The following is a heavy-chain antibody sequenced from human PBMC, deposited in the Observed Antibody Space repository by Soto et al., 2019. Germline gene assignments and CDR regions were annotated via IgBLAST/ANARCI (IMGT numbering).Heavy chain of an antibody. CDR3: ARHLYSGDRSGSFGD. D-gene: IGHD6-19*01. Sequence: SETLSLTCTVSDDSIGRSNYFWGWIRQPPGKGLEWIGNIFYSGNTHYNPSLKSRVTISLDTSNHHFSLRVSSVTAADTAVYYCARHLYSGDRSGSFGDWGPGALVTVSS. CDR1: DDSIGRSNYF. V-gene: IGHV4-39*01. CDR2: IFYSGNT. J-gene: IGHJ4*02.